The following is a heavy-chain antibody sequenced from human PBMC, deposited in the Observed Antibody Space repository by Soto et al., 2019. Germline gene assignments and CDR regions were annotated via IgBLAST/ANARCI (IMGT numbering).Heavy chain of an antibody. V-gene: IGHV3-30*18. J-gene: IGHJ4*02. Sequence: GGSLRLSCAASGFTFSNAWINWVRQAPGKGLEWVAVISYDGSNKYYADSVKGRFTISRDNSKNKLYLQMNSLSTEDTAVYYCAKILYTSSGPFDSWGQGTLVTVSS. CDR2: ISYDGSNK. CDR3: AKILYTSSGPFDS. D-gene: IGHD6-6*01. CDR1: GFTFSNAW.